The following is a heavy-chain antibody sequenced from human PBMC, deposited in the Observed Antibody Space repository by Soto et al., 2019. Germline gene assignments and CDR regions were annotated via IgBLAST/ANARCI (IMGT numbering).Heavy chain of an antibody. CDR1: GGSISSGGYS. J-gene: IGHJ4*02. D-gene: IGHD1-26*01. V-gene: IGHV4-61*08. Sequence: SGTLSLTCAVSGGSISSGGYSWSWIRQPPGKGLEWIGYIYYSGSTNYNPSLKSRVTISVDTSKNQFSLKLSSVTAADTAVYYCARRYGGNLDYWGQGILVTVAS. CDR2: IYYSGST. CDR3: ARRYGGNLDY.